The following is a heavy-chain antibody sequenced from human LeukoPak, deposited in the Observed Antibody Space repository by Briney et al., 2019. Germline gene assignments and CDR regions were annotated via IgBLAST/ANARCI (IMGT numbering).Heavy chain of an antibody. V-gene: IGHV4-34*01. CDR2: INHSGST. CDR3: ARRDFWSGYYPYYFDY. Sequence: SETLSLTCAVYGGSFTGYYWSWIRQPPGKGLEWIGEINHSGSTNHNPSLKSRVTISVDTSKNQFSLKLSSVTAADTAVYYCARRDFWSGYYPYYFDYWGQGTLVTVSS. J-gene: IGHJ4*02. D-gene: IGHD3-3*01. CDR1: GGSFTGYY.